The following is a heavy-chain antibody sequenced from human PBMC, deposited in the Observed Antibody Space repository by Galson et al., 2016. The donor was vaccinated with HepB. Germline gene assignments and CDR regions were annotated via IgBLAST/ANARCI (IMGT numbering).Heavy chain of an antibody. V-gene: IGHV3-74*01. CDR1: GFNFVDYA. CDR2: INAEGRSA. Sequence: SLRLSCAASGFNFVDYAMHWVRQVPGKGLEWVSRINAEGRSASYGDSVRGRFTISRDNAKTTLYLQMNSLRAEDTAVYYCARGSWRLDGWGRGTTVTVSS. CDR3: ARGSWRLDG. J-gene: IGHJ6*02.